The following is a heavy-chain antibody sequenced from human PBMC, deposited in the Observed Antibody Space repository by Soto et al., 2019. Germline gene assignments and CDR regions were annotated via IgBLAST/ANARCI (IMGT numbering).Heavy chain of an antibody. J-gene: IGHJ4*02. V-gene: IGHV3-23*01. D-gene: IGHD3-9*01. CDR1: GFAFDRFA. CDR3: AKATDTEYYDIDY. CDR2: ISYSGGSR. Sequence: EVKLLESGGGLVQPVGSLRLSCTASGFAFDRFAMNWVRQAPGKGLQWVSSISYSGGSRYYADSVKGRFTVSRDNSKKTLFLQINNLRAEDTAVYYCAKATDTEYYDIDYWGQGTRVTVAS.